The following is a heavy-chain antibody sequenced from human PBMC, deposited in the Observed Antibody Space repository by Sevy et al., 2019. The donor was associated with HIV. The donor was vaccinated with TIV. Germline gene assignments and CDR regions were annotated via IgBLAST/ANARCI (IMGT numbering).Heavy chain of an antibody. CDR1: GFTFSSYG. J-gene: IGHJ6*02. V-gene: IGHV3-30*02. Sequence: GGSLRLACAASGFTFSSYGMHWVRLAPGKGLEWVAFLRYDGSNKDYADSVKGRFTISRDNSKNTLYLQMNNLRAEDTAVYYCAKDIDYDFWSAYYGNYYYYYGMDVWGQGTTVTVSS. CDR3: AKDIDYDFWSAYYGNYYYYYGMDV. CDR2: LRYDGSNK. D-gene: IGHD3-3*01.